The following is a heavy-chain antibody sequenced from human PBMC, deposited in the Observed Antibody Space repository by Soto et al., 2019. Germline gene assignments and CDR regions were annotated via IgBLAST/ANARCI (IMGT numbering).Heavy chain of an antibody. CDR3: ASSYYDFWSGKNDAFDI. CDR2: IYYSGST. Sequence: SETLSLTCTVSGGSISSSSYYWGWIRQPPGKGLEWIGSIYYSGSTYYNPSLKSRVTISVDTSKNQFSLKLSSVTAADTAVYYCASSYYDFWSGKNDAFDIWGQGTMVTVSS. D-gene: IGHD3-3*01. CDR1: GGSISSSSYY. J-gene: IGHJ3*02. V-gene: IGHV4-39*01.